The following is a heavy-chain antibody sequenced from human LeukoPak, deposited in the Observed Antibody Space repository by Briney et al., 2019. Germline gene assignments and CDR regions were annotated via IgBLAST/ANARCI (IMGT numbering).Heavy chain of an antibody. CDR2: INPNSGGT. Sequence: GASVKVSCKASGYTFTGYYMHWVRQAPGQGLECMGWINPNSGGTNYAQKYRGRVTMTRDTSISTANMELSRLRSDDTAVYYCARGHCSSTSCYANGYYYGMDVWGQGTTVTVSS. V-gene: IGHV1-2*02. CDR1: GYTFTGYY. D-gene: IGHD2-2*01. J-gene: IGHJ6*02. CDR3: ARGHCSSTSCYANGYYYGMDV.